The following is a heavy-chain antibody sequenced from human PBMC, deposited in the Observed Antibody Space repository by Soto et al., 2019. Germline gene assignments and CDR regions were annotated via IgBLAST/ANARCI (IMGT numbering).Heavy chain of an antibody. J-gene: IGHJ5*02. V-gene: IGHV1-69*01. Sequence: QVQLVQSGAEVKKPGSSVKVSCKASGGTFSSYAISWVRQAPGQGLEWMGGIIPIFGTANYAQKFQGRVTITADESTSTAYMELSSLRSEDTAVYYCARGRNLGVYQLLYWFDPWGQGTLVTVSS. CDR2: IIPIFGTA. D-gene: IGHD2-2*01. CDR3: ARGRNLGVYQLLYWFDP. CDR1: GGTFSSYA.